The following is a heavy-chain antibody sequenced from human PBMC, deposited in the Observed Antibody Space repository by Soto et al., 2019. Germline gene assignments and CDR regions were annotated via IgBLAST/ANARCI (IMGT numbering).Heavy chain of an antibody. V-gene: IGHV4-31*03. CDR1: GGSISSGGYY. CDR3: ARGGYCSGGSCYSVWFDP. J-gene: IGHJ5*02. CDR2: IYYSGST. Sequence: QVQLQESGPGLVKPSQTLSLTCTVSGGSISSGGYYWSWIRQHPGKGLEWIGYIYYSGSTYYNPSLKSRVTISVDTSKNQFSLKLSSVTAADTAVYYCARGGYCSGGSCYSVWFDPWGQGTLVTVSS. D-gene: IGHD2-15*01.